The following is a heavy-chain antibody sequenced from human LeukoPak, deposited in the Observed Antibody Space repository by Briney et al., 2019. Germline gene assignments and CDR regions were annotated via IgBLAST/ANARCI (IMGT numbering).Heavy chain of an antibody. CDR2: MNPISGKA. J-gene: IGHJ3*02. D-gene: IGHD3-22*01. Sequence: ASVKVSCKGSGYTFSNFDINWVRQAPGQGLEWMGWMNPISGKAGSAQKFQGRVTLTRDASISTAYMELSSLRSDDTAVYYCARDSSYRITMIVVVPDAFDIWGQGTMVTVSS. V-gene: IGHV1-8*01. CDR3: ARDSSYRITMIVVVPDAFDI. CDR1: GYTFSNFD.